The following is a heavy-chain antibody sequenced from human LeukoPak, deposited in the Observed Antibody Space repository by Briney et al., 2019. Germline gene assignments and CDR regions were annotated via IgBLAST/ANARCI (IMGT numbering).Heavy chain of an antibody. V-gene: IGHV1-69*05. J-gene: IGHJ5*02. CDR2: IIPIFGTA. Sequence: GASVKVSCKASGGTLSSYAISWVRQAPGQGLEWMGGIIPIFGTANYAQKLQGRVTMTTDTSTSTAYMELRSLRSDDTAVYYCARDLTLGALGGWFDPWGQGTLVTVSS. CDR1: GGTLSSYA. D-gene: IGHD1-26*01. CDR3: ARDLTLGALGGWFDP.